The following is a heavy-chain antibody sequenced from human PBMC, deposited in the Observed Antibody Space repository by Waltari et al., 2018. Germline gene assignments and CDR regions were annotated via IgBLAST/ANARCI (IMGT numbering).Heavy chain of an antibody. D-gene: IGHD6-13*01. V-gene: IGHV1-8*01. CDR3: ARDSIAAAGHYYYYYYMDV. CDR2: MNPNSGNT. Sequence: QVQLVQSGAEVKKPGASVKVSCKASGYTFTSYDINWVRQATGQGLEWMGWMNPNSGNTGYAQKFQCRVTITRNTSISTAYLELSSLRSEDTAVYYCARDSIAAAGHYYYYYYMDVWGKGTTVTISS. J-gene: IGHJ6*03. CDR1: GYTFTSYD.